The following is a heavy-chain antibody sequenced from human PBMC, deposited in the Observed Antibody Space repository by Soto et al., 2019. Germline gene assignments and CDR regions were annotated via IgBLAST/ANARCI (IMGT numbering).Heavy chain of an antibody. CDR2: INQDGTEA. J-gene: IGHJ3*01. CDR3: ARGDFYDSSGSFADAFDV. D-gene: IGHD3-22*01. Sequence: EVQLVESGGGLAQPGGSLRLSCAASGFTFNTYWMSWVRQAPGRGLEWVAYINQDGTEAYYVDSVKGRFTLSRDNAKNSLHLQMNSLRAEDTAVYYCARGDFYDSSGSFADAFDVWGQGTMVTVSS. CDR1: GFTFNTYW. V-gene: IGHV3-7*05.